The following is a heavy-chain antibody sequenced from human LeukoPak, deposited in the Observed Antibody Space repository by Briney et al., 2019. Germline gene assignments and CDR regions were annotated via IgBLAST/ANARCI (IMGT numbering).Heavy chain of an antibody. CDR1: GGSISSSSYY. Sequence: SETLSLTCTVSGGSISSSSYYWGWIRQPPGKGLEWIGSIYYSGSTYYNPSLKHRVTISVDTSKNQFSLKLSSVTAADTAVYYCARRVAVAGYYWGQGTLVTVSS. D-gene: IGHD6-19*01. V-gene: IGHV4-39*01. CDR3: ARRVAVAGYY. J-gene: IGHJ4*02. CDR2: IYYSGST.